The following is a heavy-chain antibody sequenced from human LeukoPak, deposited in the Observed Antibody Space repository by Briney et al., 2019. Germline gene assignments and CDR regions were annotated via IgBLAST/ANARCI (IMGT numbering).Heavy chain of an antibody. D-gene: IGHD3-22*01. CDR3: ARDGPLVYDSSGLDY. CDR1: GGTFSSYA. J-gene: IGHJ4*02. CDR2: IIPIFGTA. V-gene: IGHV1-69*13. Sequence: SVKVSCKASGGTFSSYAISWVRQAPGQGLEWMGGIIPIFGTANYAQKFQGRVTITADESTSTAYMELSSLRSEDTAVYYCARDGPLVYDSSGLDYWGQGTLVTVSS.